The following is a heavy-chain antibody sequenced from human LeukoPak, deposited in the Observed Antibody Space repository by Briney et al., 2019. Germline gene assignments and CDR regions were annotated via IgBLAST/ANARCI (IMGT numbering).Heavy chain of an antibody. V-gene: IGHV3-48*03. J-gene: IGHJ6*04. CDR3: AELGITMIGGV. D-gene: IGHD3-10*02. Sequence: AGGSLRLSCAASGFTFDDYTMHWVRQAPGKGLEWVSYISSSGSTIYYADSVKGRFTISRDNAKNSLYLQMNSLRAEDTAVYYCAELGITMIGGVWGKGTTVTISS. CDR2: ISSSGSTI. CDR1: GFTFDDYT.